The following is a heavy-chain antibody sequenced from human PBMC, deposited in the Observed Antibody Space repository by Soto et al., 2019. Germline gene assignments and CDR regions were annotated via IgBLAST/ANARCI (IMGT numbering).Heavy chain of an antibody. D-gene: IGHD3-22*01. J-gene: IGHJ4*01. CDR3: ARFYRGEYDSSGYTEN. V-gene: IGHV1-69*02. CDR1: GGTFSSYT. Sequence: SVKVSFKASGGTFSSYTISWVRQAPGQGLEWMGRIIPILGIANYAQKFQGRVTITADKSTSTAYMELSSLRSEDTAVYYCARFYRGEYDSSGYTENWGQGTLVTVSS. CDR2: IIPILGIA.